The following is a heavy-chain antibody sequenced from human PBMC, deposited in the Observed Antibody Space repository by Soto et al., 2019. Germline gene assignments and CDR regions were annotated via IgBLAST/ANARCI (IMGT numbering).Heavy chain of an antibody. CDR3: ARQNVGDTDAFDI. Sequence: QLQLQESGPGLVKPSETLSLTCTVSGGSISSSSYYWGWIRQPPGKGLEWIGSIYYSGSTYYNPSLKSRVTISVDTSKNQFSLKLSSVTAADTAVYYCARQNVGDTDAFDIWGQGTMVTVSS. J-gene: IGHJ3*02. CDR2: IYYSGST. CDR1: GGSISSSSYY. D-gene: IGHD2-21*01. V-gene: IGHV4-39*01.